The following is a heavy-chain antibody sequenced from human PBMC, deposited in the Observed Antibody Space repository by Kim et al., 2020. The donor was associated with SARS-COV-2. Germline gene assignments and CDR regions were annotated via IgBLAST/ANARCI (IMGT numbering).Heavy chain of an antibody. CDR3: ARSRLQYYYGSSGYYHHYYYYGMDV. CDR1: GFTFSSYT. J-gene: IGHJ6*02. CDR2: ISSSSSSI. V-gene: IGHV3-48*02. D-gene: IGHD3-22*01. Sequence: GGSLRLSCAASGFTFSSYTMNWVRQTPGKGLEWVSYISSSSSSIYYADSVKGRFTISRDNAKNSLYLQMNSLRDEDTAVYYCARSRLQYYYGSSGYYHHYYYYGMDVWGQGTTVTVSS.